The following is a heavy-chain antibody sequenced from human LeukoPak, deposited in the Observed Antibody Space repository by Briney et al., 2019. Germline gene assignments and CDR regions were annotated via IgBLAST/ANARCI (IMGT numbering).Heavy chain of an antibody. V-gene: IGHV3-30*04. J-gene: IGHJ4*02. CDR3: ARGGELERRLFNFDY. CDR1: GFTFSSYA. CDR2: ISYDGSNK. D-gene: IGHD1-1*01. Sequence: GGSLRLSCAASGFTFSSYAMHWVRQAPGKGLEWVAVISYDGSNKYYGDSVKGRFTISRDNSKNTLYLQMNSLRAEDTAVYYCARGGELERRLFNFDYWGQGTLVTVSS.